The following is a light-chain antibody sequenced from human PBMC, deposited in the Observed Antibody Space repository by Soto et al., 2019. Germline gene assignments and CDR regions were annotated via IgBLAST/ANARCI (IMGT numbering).Light chain of an antibody. Sequence: VIWMTQSPSTLSASTGDRVTISCRISQGISSYLAWYQQKPGKAPELLIYAASTLQSGVPSRFSGSGSGTDFTLTISCLQSEDFATYYWQQYNSSPPTFGQGTKVEIK. CDR2: AAS. CDR3: QQYNSSPPT. V-gene: IGKV1D-8*03. CDR1: QGISSY. J-gene: IGKJ1*01.